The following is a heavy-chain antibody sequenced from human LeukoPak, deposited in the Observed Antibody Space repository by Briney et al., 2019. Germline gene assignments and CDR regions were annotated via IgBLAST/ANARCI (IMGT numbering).Heavy chain of an antibody. V-gene: IGHV4-4*09. CDR3: ARHQDPLRFSESDY. CDR2: IYTSGST. CDR1: GGSISSYY. J-gene: IGHJ4*02. D-gene: IGHD3-3*01. Sequence: PSETLSLTCTVSGGSISSYYWSWIRQPPGKGLEWIGYIYTSGSTNYNPSLKRRVTISVDTSKNQFSLKLSSVTAADTAVYYCARHQDPLRFSESDYWGQGTLVTVSS.